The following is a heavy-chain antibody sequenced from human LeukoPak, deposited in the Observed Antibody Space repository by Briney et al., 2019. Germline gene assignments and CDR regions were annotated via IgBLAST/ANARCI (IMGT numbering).Heavy chain of an antibody. CDR2: IYSGGST. Sequence: GGSLRLSCAASGFTVSSNYMSWVRQAPGKGLEWVSVIYSGGSTYYADSVKGRFTISRDNSKNTLYLQMTSLRAEDTAVYYCATFSVVVTAFDYWGQGTLVTVSS. CDR1: GFTVSSNY. V-gene: IGHV3-53*01. CDR3: ATFSVVVTAFDY. D-gene: IGHD2-21*02. J-gene: IGHJ4*02.